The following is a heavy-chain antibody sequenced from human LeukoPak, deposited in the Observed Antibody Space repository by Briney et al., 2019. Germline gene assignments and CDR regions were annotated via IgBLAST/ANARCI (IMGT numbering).Heavy chain of an antibody. Sequence: GASVKVSCMASGYTFTSYDINWVRQATGQGLEGMGWMNPNSGNSGYAQKFQGRVTMTRNTSISTAYMELSSLRSEDTAVYYCARSPVGAIGPFDIWGQGTMVTVSS. CDR1: GYTFTSYD. D-gene: IGHD1-26*01. CDR3: ARSPVGAIGPFDI. V-gene: IGHV1-8*01. J-gene: IGHJ3*02. CDR2: MNPNSGNS.